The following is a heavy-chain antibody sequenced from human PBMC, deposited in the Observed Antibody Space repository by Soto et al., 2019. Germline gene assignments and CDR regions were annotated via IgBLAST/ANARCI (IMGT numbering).Heavy chain of an antibody. CDR3: TSYGYGDYIIAY. D-gene: IGHD4-17*01. V-gene: IGHV3-74*01. CDR2: VETGGSVT. Sequence: GGSLRLSCAASGFTFSGRWIHWVRQAPGKGLEWVSRVETGGSVTSYADSVKGRFTISRDDSKNTAYLQMNSLKTEDTAVYFCTSYGYGDYIIAYWGQGTLVTVSS. CDR1: GFTFSGRW. J-gene: IGHJ4*02.